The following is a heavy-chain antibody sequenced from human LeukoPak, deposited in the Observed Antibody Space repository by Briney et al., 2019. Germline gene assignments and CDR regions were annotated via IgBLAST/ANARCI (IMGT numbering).Heavy chain of an antibody. CDR3: ASGPHCSSTSCYFSGYYFDY. J-gene: IGHJ4*02. CDR2: IIPIFGTA. CDR1: GGTFSSYA. V-gene: IGHV1-69*13. Sequence: SVKVSCKASGGTFSSYAISWVRQAPGQGLEWMGGIIPIFGTANYAQKFQDRVTITADESTSTAYMELSSLRSEDTAVYYCASGPHCSSTSCYFSGYYFDYWGQGTLVTVSS. D-gene: IGHD2-2*01.